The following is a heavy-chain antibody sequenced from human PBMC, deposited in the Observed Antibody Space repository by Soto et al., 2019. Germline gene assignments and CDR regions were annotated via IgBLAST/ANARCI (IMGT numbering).Heavy chain of an antibody. CDR3: ARPEYSSSSQGDYYYYMDV. J-gene: IGHJ6*03. CDR2: IYYSGST. CDR1: GGSISSSSYY. V-gene: IGHV4-39*01. Sequence: QLQLQESGPGLVKPSETLSLTCTVSGGSISSSSYYWGWIRQPPGKGLEWIGSIYYSGSTYYNLSLKSRVTISVDTSKNQFSLKLSSVTAADTAVYYCARPEYSSSSQGDYYYYMDVWGKGTTVTVSS. D-gene: IGHD6-6*01.